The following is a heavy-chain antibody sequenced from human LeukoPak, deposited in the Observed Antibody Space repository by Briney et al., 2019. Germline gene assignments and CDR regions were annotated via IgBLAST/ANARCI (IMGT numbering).Heavy chain of an antibody. CDR1: GFTFSSYS. V-gene: IGHV3-21*01. J-gene: IGHJ3*02. CDR3: ARVTVYGAFDI. D-gene: IGHD2-8*01. CDR2: ISSSSYI. Sequence: KPGGSLRLSCAASGFTFSSYSMNWVRQAPGKGLEWVSSISSSSYIYYADSMKGRFTISRDNAKNSLYLQMNSLGAEDTAVYYCARVTVYGAFDIWGQGTMVTVSS.